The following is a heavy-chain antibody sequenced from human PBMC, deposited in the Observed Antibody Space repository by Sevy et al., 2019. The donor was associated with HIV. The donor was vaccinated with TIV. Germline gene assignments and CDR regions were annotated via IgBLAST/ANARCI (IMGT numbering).Heavy chain of an antibody. D-gene: IGHD3-22*01. J-gene: IGHJ4*01. CDR1: GFTFSSYG. Sequence: GGFLRLSCAASGFTFSSYGMHWVRQAPGKGLEWVAVISYDGSNKYYADSVKGRFTISRDNSKNTLYLQMNSLRAEDTAVYYCAVFSDYDSSGYYYRLNFDYWGHGTLVTVSS. CDR3: AVFSDYDSSGYYYRLNFDY. CDR2: ISYDGSNK. V-gene: IGHV3-30*03.